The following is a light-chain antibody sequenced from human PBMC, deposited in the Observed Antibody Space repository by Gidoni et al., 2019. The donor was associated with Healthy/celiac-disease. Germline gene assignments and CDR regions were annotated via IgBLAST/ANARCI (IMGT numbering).Light chain of an antibody. CDR2: GAS. J-gene: IGKJ2*01. CDR1: QSVSGN. Sequence: EIVMTQSPATLSVSPGESATLSCRASQSVSGNLAWYQQKPGQAPRLLIYGASTRATGIPARFSGSGSGTEFTLTISSLQSEDFAVYYCQQYNNWHLYTFGQGTKVEIK. V-gene: IGKV3-15*01. CDR3: QQYNNWHLYT.